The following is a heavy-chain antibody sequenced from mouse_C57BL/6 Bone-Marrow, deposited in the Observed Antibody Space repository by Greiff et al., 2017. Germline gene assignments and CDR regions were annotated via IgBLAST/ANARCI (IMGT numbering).Heavy chain of an antibody. V-gene: IGHV1-69*01. CDR2: IDPSDSYT. CDR1: GYTFPSYW. D-gene: IGHD1-1*01. Sequence: VQLQQPGAELVMPGASVKLSCKASGYTFPSYWMHWVKQRPGQGLEWIGEIDPSDSYTNYNQKFKGKSTLTVDKSSSTAYRQLSSLTSEDSAVYYCARPYYYGSSRYAMDYWGQGTSVTVSS. J-gene: IGHJ4*01. CDR3: ARPYYYGSSRYAMDY.